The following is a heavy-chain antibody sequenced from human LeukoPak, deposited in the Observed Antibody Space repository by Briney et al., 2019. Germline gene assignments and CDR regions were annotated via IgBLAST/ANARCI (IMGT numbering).Heavy chain of an antibody. J-gene: IGHJ6*02. CDR1: GGTFSSYA. V-gene: IGHV1-69*13. D-gene: IGHD3-9*01. CDR3: ARGYYDILTGASYYYYGMDV. CDR2: IIPIFGTA. Sequence: ASVTVSCKASGGTFSSYAISWVRQAPGQGLEWMGGIIPIFGTANYAQKFQGRVTITADESTSTAYMELSSLRSEDTAVYYCARGYYDILTGASYYYYGMDVWGQGTTVTVSS.